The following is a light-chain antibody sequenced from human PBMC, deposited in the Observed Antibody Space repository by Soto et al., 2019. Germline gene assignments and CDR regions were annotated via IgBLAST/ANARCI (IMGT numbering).Light chain of an antibody. J-gene: IGLJ3*02. Sequence: QSVLTQPPSVSGAQGQRVTISCTGSSSNIGAGYNVPWYQQLPGTAPKLLIYGDSNRPSGVPDRFSGSKAGTSASLAITGLQAEDEDDYYCQSYDSSLSGWLFGGGTKLTVL. CDR2: GDS. CDR3: QSYDSSLSGWL. CDR1: SSNIGAGYN. V-gene: IGLV1-40*01.